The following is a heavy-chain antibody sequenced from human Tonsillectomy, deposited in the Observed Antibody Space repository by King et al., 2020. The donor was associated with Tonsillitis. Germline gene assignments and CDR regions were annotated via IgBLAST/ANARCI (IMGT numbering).Heavy chain of an antibody. D-gene: IGHD1-26*01. J-gene: IGHJ4*02. CDR2: ITEGGTTT. CDR1: GFTFSDYK. V-gene: IGHV3-48*01. CDR3: ARAGQVGSDDF. Sequence: VQLVESGGGLVPPGGSLRLSCAASGFTFSDYKMDWVRPAPGKGLEWVSFITEGGTTTYYGDSVKGRFTISRDNAKNSLYLQMNTLKVEDTAVYYCARAGQVGSDDFWGQGTLVTVSS.